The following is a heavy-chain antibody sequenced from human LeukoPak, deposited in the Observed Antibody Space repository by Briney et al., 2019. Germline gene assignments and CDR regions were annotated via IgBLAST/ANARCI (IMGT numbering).Heavy chain of an antibody. CDR2: INHSGST. Sequence: SETLSLTCAVYGGSFSGYYWSWIRQPPGKGLEWIGEINHSGSTNYNPPLKSRVTISVDTAKNQFSLKLSSVTAADTAVYYCARGQGVLLWFGELFQRNWFDPWGQGTLVTVSS. J-gene: IGHJ5*02. D-gene: IGHD3-10*01. CDR3: ARGQGVLLWFGELFQRNWFDP. CDR1: GGSFSGYY. V-gene: IGHV4-34*01.